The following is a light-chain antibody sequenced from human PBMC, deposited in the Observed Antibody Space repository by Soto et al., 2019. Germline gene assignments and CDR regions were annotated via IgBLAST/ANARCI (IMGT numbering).Light chain of an antibody. J-gene: IGKJ5*01. CDR3: QQRKNWPPIT. CDR2: DSS. Sequence: EIELTQSPATLSLSPGETATLSCRASQNVDKFLAWYQQRPGQPPRLLIFDSSNRATGVPVRFSGSGSGTVFTLTIGSLGPEDSAVYYCQQRKNWPPITFGQGTRLEI. V-gene: IGKV3-11*01. CDR1: QNVDKF.